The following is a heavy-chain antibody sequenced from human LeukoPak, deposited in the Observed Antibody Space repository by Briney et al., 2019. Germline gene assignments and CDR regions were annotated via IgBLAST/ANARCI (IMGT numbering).Heavy chain of an antibody. J-gene: IGHJ3*02. CDR1: GYTFTGYY. Sequence: ASVKVSCTASGYTFTGYYIHWVRQAPGQGLELMGWINPNTGATNYTQRFQGRVTMTRDTSVSTAYIELSSLRSDDTAVFYCVKDVVVVVAATPRAFDIWGQGTMVTVSS. D-gene: IGHD2-15*01. CDR3: VKDVVVVVAATPRAFDI. V-gene: IGHV1-2*02. CDR2: INPNTGAT.